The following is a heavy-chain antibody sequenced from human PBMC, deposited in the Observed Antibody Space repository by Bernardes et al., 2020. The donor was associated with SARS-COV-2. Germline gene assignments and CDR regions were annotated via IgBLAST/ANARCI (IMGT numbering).Heavy chain of an antibody. CDR1: GYTFTGYY. CDR2: INPNSGGT. CDR3: ARELELGSGFDYYYGMDV. V-gene: IGHV1-2*04. J-gene: IGHJ6*02. D-gene: IGHD1-7*01. Sequence: ASVKVSCKASGYTFTGYYMHWVRQAPGQGLEWMGWINPNSGGTNYAQKFQGWVTMTRDTSISTAYMELSRLRSDDTAVYYCARELELGSGFDYYYGMDVWGQGTTVTVSS.